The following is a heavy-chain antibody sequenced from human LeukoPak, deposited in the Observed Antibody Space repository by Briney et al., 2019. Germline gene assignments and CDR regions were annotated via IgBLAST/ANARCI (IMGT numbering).Heavy chain of an antibody. D-gene: IGHD6-19*01. CDR1: GYSFTTYW. J-gene: IGHJ4*02. V-gene: IGHV5-51*01. CDR3: ARLLEGVAGTWGY. CDR2: IYPGDSDT. Sequence: GESLKISCKGSGYSFTTYWIAWVRQMSGKGLEWMGAIYPGDSDTRYSPSFQGQVTISVDKSISTAYLQWSSLKASDTSMYYCARLLEGVAGTWGYWGQGTLVTVS.